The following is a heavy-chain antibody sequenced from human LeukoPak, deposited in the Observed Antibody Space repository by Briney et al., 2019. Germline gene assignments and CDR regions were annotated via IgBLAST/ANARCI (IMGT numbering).Heavy chain of an antibody. CDR3: ARGGGLVGPSDY. CDR1: GFFVKGGYY. D-gene: IGHD3-16*01. J-gene: IGHJ4*02. CDR2: IYHGASR. Sequence: SETLSLICSVSGFFVKGGYYLGWTRHTPGAGLEWIGSIYHGASRYSNPSLRSRGTVSLDTPKNQSSLRMASVTAADTAVYYCARGGGLVGPSDYWGQGILVTVSA. V-gene: IGHV4-38-2*02.